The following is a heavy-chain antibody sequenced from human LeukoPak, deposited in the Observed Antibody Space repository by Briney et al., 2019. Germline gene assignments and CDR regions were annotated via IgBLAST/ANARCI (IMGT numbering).Heavy chain of an antibody. Sequence: PSQTLSLTCTVSGGSISSGSYYWSWIRQPAGKGLEWIGRIYTSGSTNYNPSLKSRVTISVDTSKNQFSLKLSSVTAADTAVYYCARDGYGGNPDHWGQGTLVTVSS. D-gene: IGHD4/OR15-4a*01. V-gene: IGHV4-61*02. CDR1: GGSISSGSYY. J-gene: IGHJ5*02. CDR3: ARDGYGGNPDH. CDR2: IYTSGST.